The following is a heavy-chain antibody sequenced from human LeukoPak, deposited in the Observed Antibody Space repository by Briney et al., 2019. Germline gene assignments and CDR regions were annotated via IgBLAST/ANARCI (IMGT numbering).Heavy chain of an antibody. CDR1: GYSFTSYW. CDR2: IDPSDSYT. J-gene: IGHJ4*02. D-gene: IGHD2-15*01. V-gene: IGHV5-10-1*01. Sequence: KHGESLKISCKGSGYSFTSYWISWVRQMPGKGLEWMGRIDPSDSYTNYSPSFQGHVTISADKSISTAYLQWSSLKASDTAMYYCATGYCSGGSCYRNVGIDYWGQGTLVTVSS. CDR3: ATGYCSGGSCYRNVGIDY.